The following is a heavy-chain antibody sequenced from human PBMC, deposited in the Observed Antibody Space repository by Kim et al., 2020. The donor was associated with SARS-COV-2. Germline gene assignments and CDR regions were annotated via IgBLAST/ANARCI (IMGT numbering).Heavy chain of an antibody. CDR3: ARLVDYGDYLEEDYYYAIDV. CDR2: IYYSGTT. D-gene: IGHD4-17*01. CDR1: NGSLSSGGYY. Sequence: SETLSLTCTVSNGSLSSGGYYWSWIRQYPGKGLEWIGYIYYSGTTYYNPSLKSRVIISIDTYKNQFSLQLSSVTAADTASYYCARLVDYGDYLEEDYYYAIDVWGQGTTVIVSS. J-gene: IGHJ6*02. V-gene: IGHV4-31*03.